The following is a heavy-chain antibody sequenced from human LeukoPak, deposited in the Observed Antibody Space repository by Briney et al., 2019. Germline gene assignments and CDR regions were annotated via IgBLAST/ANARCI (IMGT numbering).Heavy chain of an antibody. CDR3: AREPTTVTTDVSFDY. CDR1: GFTFSDYS. D-gene: IGHD4-17*01. CDR2: ISGRSSFI. J-gene: IGHJ4*02. Sequence: PGGSLRLSCATSGFTFSDYSMNWVRQAPGKGLEWVSSISGRSSFIYYADSVKGRSTISRDNAKNSLYLQMNSLRAEDTAVYYCAREPTTVTTDVSFDYWGQGTLVTVSS. V-gene: IGHV3-21*01.